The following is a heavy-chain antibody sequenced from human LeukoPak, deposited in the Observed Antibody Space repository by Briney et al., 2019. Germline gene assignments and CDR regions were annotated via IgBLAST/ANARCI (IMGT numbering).Heavy chain of an antibody. CDR2: ISSSSSTI. CDR3: ARFGAGEWDYFDY. J-gene: IGHJ4*02. V-gene: IGHV3-48*01. D-gene: IGHD3-10*01. CDR1: GFTFRSYS. Sequence: PGGSLRLSCAASGFTFRSYSMNWVRQAPGKGLEWVSYISSSSSTIYYADSVKGRFTISRDNAKNSLYLQMNSLRAEDTAVYYCARFGAGEWDYFDYWGQGTLVTVSS.